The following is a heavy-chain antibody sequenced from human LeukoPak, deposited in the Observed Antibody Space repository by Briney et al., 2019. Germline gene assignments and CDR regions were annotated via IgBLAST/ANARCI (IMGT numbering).Heavy chain of an antibody. J-gene: IGHJ6*03. CDR2: INPTGGST. CDR3: AREGVLRYFDWLPDYYYYYMDV. D-gene: IGHD3-9*01. V-gene: IGHV1-46*01. Sequence: ASVKVSCKASGYTFTSYYMHWVRQAPGQGLEWMGLINPTGGSTGYAQKFQGRVTITRDTSASTAYMELSSLRSEDMAVYYCAREGVLRYFDWLPDYYYYYMDVWGKGTTVTVSS. CDR1: GYTFTSYY.